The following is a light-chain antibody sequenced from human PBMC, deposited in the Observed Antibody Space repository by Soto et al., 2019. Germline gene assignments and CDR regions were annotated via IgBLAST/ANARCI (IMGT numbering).Light chain of an antibody. V-gene: IGLV2-14*01. J-gene: IGLJ1*01. Sequence: QSALTQPASVSGSPGQSITISCTGSSSDVGGYKYVSWYQQHPGKAPKLMIYDVSNRPSGVSDRFSGSKSGNTASLTISGIPAEDGGYYYCCSYTSSSTLYVFGTGTKVTVL. CDR1: SSDVGGYKY. CDR2: DVS. CDR3: CSYTSSSTLYV.